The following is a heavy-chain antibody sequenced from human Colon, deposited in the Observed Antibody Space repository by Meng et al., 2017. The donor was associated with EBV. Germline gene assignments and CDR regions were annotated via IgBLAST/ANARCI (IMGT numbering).Heavy chain of an antibody. CDR2: QCHADDT. V-gene: IGHV4-39*01. D-gene: IGHD4-23*01. Sequence: LGEPGLVLVKPSEPLSPTCTVSGGPISRTGTCGGWIRQPPGKGLEWIGSQCHADDTYYNPSLMGRVTISVDTSKNQVSLKLTSVTAADTSIYYCARHTFSGNPGGIDSWGQGILVTVSS. J-gene: IGHJ4*02. CDR1: GGPISRTGTC. CDR3: ARHTFSGNPGGIDS.